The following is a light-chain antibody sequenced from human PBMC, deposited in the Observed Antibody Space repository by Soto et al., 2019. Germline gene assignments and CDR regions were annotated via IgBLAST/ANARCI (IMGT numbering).Light chain of an antibody. CDR2: AAS. CDR1: QRIRTD. V-gene: IGKV1-6*01. CDR3: LQHYNYPRT. J-gene: IGKJ1*01. Sequence: AIQMTQSPSSLSASVGDRVTIACRASQRIRTDLVWYQQKPGKAPNLLIYAASSLQSGVPSRFSGSGSGTDFTLTISSLQPEDFATYYCLQHYNYPRTFGQGTKVEIK.